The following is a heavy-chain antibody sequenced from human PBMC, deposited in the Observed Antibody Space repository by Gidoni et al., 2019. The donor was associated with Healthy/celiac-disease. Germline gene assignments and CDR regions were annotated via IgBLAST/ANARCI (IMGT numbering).Heavy chain of an antibody. CDR3: ARDLGDYDEITYDY. D-gene: IGHD4-17*01. CDR2: ISSYNGNT. V-gene: IGHV1-18*04. CDR1: GYTFTSYG. Sequence: VHLAPSGAEVKKPGSSVKVSCKSSGYTFTSYGISWLRKAPGQVLEWMGWISSYNGNTNYAQKRQGRVTMTTDTSTSKAYMELRSLRSDDTAVYYCARDLGDYDEITYDYWGQGTLVTVSS. J-gene: IGHJ4*02.